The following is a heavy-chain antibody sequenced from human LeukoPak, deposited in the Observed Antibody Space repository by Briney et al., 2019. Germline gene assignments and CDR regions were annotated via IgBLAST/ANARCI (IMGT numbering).Heavy chain of an antibody. CDR1: GGSISSGGYS. D-gene: IGHD6-13*01. J-gene: IGHJ5*02. Sequence: SQTLSLTCAVSGGSISSGGYSWNWIRQPLGKGLEWIGYIYHSGTTYYNPSLKSRVTISVDRSKNQFSLKLSSVTAADTAVYYCARDQSSSWYWFDPWGQGTLVTVSS. CDR3: ARDQSSSWYWFDP. V-gene: IGHV4-30-2*01. CDR2: IYHSGTT.